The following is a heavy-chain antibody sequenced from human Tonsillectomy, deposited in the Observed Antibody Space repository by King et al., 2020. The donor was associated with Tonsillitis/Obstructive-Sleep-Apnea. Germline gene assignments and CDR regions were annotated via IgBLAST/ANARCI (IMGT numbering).Heavy chain of an antibody. J-gene: IGHJ1*01. V-gene: IGHV3-21*01. Sequence: QLVQSGGGLVKPGGSLRLSCAASGFTFRSWSMNWVRQAPGKGLEWVSVIRSRGAYIYYADSVQGRFRISRDDATNTLYLQMNSLRVEDTAVYYCARDGSGWSRDSWGQGTLVTVSS. CDR3: ARDGSGWSRDS. CDR1: GFTFRSWS. CDR2: IRSRGAYI. D-gene: IGHD6-19*01.